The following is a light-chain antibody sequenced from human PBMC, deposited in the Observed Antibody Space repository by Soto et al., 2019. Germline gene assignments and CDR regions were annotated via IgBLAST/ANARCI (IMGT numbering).Light chain of an antibody. CDR1: QSISSW. CDR2: DAS. V-gene: IGKV1-5*01. J-gene: IGKJ1*01. Sequence: DIQMTQSPSTLSASVGDRVTITCRASQSISSWLAWYQQKPGKAPKLLIYDASSLESGVPSRFSGSGSGTDFPLPISSLQPDDFVTYSCQQYNSYWTFGKGTKV. CDR3: QQYNSYWT.